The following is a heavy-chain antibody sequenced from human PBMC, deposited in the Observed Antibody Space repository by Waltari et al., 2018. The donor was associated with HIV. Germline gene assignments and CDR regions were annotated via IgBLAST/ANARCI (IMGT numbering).Heavy chain of an antibody. D-gene: IGHD2-15*01. Sequence: QVQLVESGGGVVQPGRSLRLSCAASGFTFSSYGMHWGRQAPGKGLEWVAVIWYDGTNKYYADSVKGRFTISRDNSKNTLYLQMNSLRAEDTAVYYCARDRSEGGGYYYYGLDVWGQGTTVTVSS. CDR1: GFTFSSYG. CDR2: IWYDGTNK. J-gene: IGHJ6*02. CDR3: ARDRSEGGGYYYYGLDV. V-gene: IGHV3-33*01.